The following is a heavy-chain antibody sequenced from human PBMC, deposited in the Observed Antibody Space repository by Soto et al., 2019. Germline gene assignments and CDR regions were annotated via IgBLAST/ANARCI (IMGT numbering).Heavy chain of an antibody. V-gene: IGHV4-30-2*01. Sequence: SETLSLTCAVSGASVSSGSYSWSWIRQPPGKGLEWIGFYFQGGDAYYNPSLESRVTISVDRSKNQFSLKLRSVTAADTAVYYCARLDYQSSGSYAFDIWGQGTTVNV. CDR3: ARLDYQSSGSYAFDI. CDR2: YFQGGDA. CDR1: GASVSSGSYS. D-gene: IGHD3-22*01. J-gene: IGHJ3*02.